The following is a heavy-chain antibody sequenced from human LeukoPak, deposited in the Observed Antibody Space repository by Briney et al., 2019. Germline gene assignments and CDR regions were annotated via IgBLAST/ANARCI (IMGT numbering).Heavy chain of an antibody. CDR1: GGSISGYY. J-gene: IGHJ4*02. V-gene: IGHV4-4*07. CDR2: IYTSGNN. D-gene: IGHD2-15*01. CDR3: AREGTVVSRGLDY. Sequence: PSETLSLTCNVSGGSISGYYWTWIRQPAGKGLEWIGSIYTSGNNNYNPALKSGVTMSLDTSKNLFSLNLTSVTAADTAVYYCAREGTVVSRGLDYWGQGTLVTVSS.